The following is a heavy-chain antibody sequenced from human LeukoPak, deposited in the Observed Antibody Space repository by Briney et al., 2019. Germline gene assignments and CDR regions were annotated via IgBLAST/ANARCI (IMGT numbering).Heavy chain of an antibody. Sequence: KFQGRVTITRDTSAGTAYMELSSLRSEDTAVYYCARDSIAGFDYWGQGTLVTVSS. CDR3: ARDSIAGFDY. D-gene: IGHD6-13*01. J-gene: IGHJ4*02. V-gene: IGHV1-3*01.